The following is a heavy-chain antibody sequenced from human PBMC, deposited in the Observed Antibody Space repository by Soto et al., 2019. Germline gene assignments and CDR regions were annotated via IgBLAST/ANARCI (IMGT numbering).Heavy chain of an antibody. V-gene: IGHV3-23*01. D-gene: IGHD1-7*01. CDR2: SSATGAGT. CDR3: AKDRRAGGNYGFYSDF. Sequence: EVQLLESGGGLVQPGGSLRLSCAASGFTFSSYGMTWVRQAPGKGLEWVSFSSATGAGTYYAASVKGRFTISRDNSKHTLYLQMTSLGADDTAVYYCAKDRRAGGNYGFYSDFWGQGALVIVSS. CDR1: GFTFSSYG. J-gene: IGHJ4*02.